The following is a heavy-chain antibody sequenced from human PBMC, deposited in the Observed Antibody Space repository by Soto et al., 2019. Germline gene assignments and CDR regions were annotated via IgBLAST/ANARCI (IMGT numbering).Heavy chain of an antibody. CDR2: ISGHNGHT. D-gene: IGHD3-3*01. CDR1: GYKFNTFG. V-gene: IGHV1-18*04. Sequence: QVQLVQSGPEVKNPGASVRVSCKASGYKFNTFGITWVRQAPGQGLEWMGWISGHNGHTNYAQKFQPTLTMTTETSTRTAYMALMSLISDDTAVYYCARSNDFGSGYWPLGYWGQGTLFTVSS. J-gene: IGHJ4*02. CDR3: ARSNDFGSGYWPLGY.